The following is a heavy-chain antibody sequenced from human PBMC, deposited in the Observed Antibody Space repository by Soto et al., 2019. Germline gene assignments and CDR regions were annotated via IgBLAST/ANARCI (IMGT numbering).Heavy chain of an antibody. CDR1: GGSISSSSYY. CDR2: IYYSGST. J-gene: IGHJ4*02. D-gene: IGHD3-10*01. CDR3: ARLYGSGRYRDY. V-gene: IGHV4-39*01. Sequence: TSETLSLTCTVSGGSISSSSYYWGWIRQPPGKGLEWIGSIYYSGSTYYNPSLKSRVTISVDTSKDQFSLKLSSVTAADTAVYYCARLYGSGRYRDYWGQGTLVTVSS.